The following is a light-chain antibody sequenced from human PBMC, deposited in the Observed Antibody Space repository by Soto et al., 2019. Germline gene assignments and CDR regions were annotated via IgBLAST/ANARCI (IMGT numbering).Light chain of an antibody. Sequence: QSVLTQSPSASASLGASVKLTCTLSSGHSSYAIAWHQQQPEKGPRYLMKLNSDGNHSKGDGIPARFSGSSSGAERALTFSGLQPEDEADYYCQIWDTGIWVFGGGTKLTVL. J-gene: IGLJ3*02. V-gene: IGLV4-69*01. CDR3: QIWDTGIWV. CDR1: SGHSSYA. CDR2: LNSDGNH.